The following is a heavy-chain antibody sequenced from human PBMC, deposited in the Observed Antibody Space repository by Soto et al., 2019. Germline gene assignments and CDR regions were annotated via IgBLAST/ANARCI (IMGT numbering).Heavy chain of an antibody. Sequence: PGGSLRLSCEASGFSFGSFAMNWVRQAPGRGLEWVSYISDDGASIYYADSLKGRFTISRDNAKNSLSLQMNNLRAEDTAVYYCARENSVQAWLHHFDHWGLGTLVTVS. V-gene: IGHV3-48*03. CDR1: GFSFGSFA. CDR3: ARENSVQAWLHHFDH. CDR2: ISDDGASI. D-gene: IGHD5-18*01. J-gene: IGHJ4*02.